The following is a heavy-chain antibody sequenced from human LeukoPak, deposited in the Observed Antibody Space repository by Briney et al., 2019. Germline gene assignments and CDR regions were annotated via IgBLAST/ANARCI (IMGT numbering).Heavy chain of an antibody. Sequence: GGSLRLSCAASGFTFSSYAMSWVRQAPGKGLEWVSAISGSGGYTYYADSVKGRFTISRENSKNTVYLQMNSLRAEDTAVYYCAKADGPTYSYGLDYWGQGTLVTVSS. J-gene: IGHJ4*02. D-gene: IGHD3-16*01. CDR3: AKADGPTYSYGLDY. CDR2: ISGSGGYT. CDR1: GFTFSSYA. V-gene: IGHV3-23*01.